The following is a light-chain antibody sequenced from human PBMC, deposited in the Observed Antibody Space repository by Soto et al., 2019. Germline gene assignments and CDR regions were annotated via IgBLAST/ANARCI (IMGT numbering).Light chain of an antibody. CDR2: GAS. J-gene: IGKJ5*01. V-gene: IGKV3-20*01. Sequence: EIVLTQSPGTLSLSPGERATLSCRASQTVSSNYLAWYQQKSGQAPRLLIYGASSRATGIPDRFSGSGSGTDFTLNISRLEPEDFAVFYCQQYGSSITFGQGTRLEIK. CDR3: QQYGSSIT. CDR1: QTVSSNY.